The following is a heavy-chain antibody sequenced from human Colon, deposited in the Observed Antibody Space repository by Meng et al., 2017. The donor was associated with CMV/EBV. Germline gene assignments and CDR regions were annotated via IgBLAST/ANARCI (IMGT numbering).Heavy chain of an antibody. CDR1: SGSISSSTYY. J-gene: IGHJ4*02. V-gene: IGHV4-39*07. CDR2: IYYAGAT. D-gene: IGHD3/OR15-3a*01. CDR3: AREDRPGAVLRTGH. Sequence: SETLSLTCSVSSGSISSSTYYWGWIRQPPGGGLEWIGSIYYAGATQYNPSLKSRVTISVDTSKNQFSLRLTSVTSADTAVYYCAREDRPGAVLRTGHWGQGTLVTVSS.